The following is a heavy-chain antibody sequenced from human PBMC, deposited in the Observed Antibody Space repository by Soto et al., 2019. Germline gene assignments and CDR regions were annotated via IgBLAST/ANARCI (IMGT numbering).Heavy chain of an antibody. Sequence: GGSLRLSCAASGFTFSSYEMNWVRQAPGKGLEWVSYISSSGSTIYYADSVKGRFTISRDNAKNSLYLQMNSLRAEDTAVYYCASVPPGGYCSSTSCNDDFDIWGQGTMVTVSS. V-gene: IGHV3-48*03. CDR2: ISSSGSTI. D-gene: IGHD2-2*01. CDR3: ASVPPGGYCSSTSCNDDFDI. CDR1: GFTFSSYE. J-gene: IGHJ3*02.